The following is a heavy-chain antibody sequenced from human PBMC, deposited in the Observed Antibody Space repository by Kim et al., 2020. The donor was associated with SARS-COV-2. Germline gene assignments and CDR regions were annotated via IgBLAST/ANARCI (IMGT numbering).Heavy chain of an antibody. CDR3: ARLKGSGRKNWFDP. CDR1: GGSINFYY. Sequence: SETLSLTCSVSGGSINFYYWSWLRQPPGKGLEWIGYIYSSGSTNYNPSLKSRVTISVDTSKNQFSLKLSSMTAADTAVYYCARLKGSGRKNWFDPWGQGTLVTVSS. V-gene: IGHV4-59*08. J-gene: IGHJ5*02. CDR2: IYSSGST. D-gene: IGHD3-10*01.